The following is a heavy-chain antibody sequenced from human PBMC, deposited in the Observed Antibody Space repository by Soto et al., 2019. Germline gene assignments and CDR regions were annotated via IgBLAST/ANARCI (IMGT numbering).Heavy chain of an antibody. J-gene: IGHJ4*02. CDR1: GGSIGSRSYY. V-gene: IGHV4-39*01. D-gene: IGHD2-15*01. CDR2: IYYSGTT. Sequence: SGTLSPNCTVSGGSIGSRSYYGGWTRQPPGKGLEWIGSIYYSGTTYSNPSLKSRVTISVDTSKNQFSLKLSSVTAADTAVYYCARSDCSGGSCPFDYWGQGTLVT. CDR3: ARSDCSGGSCPFDY.